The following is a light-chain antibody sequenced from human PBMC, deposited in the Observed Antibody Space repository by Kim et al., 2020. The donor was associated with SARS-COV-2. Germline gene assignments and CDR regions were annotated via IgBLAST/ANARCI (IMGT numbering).Light chain of an antibody. V-gene: IGLV2-11*01. J-gene: IGLJ3*02. CDR3: SSYAGSYTWV. CDR1: RRHVGRYNT. Sequence: GKSCNISCTGTRRHVGRYNTVSWYQQHPGKAPKLMIYDVTKRPSGVPDRFSGAKSGHTASLTISGLQAEDETDYYFSSYAGSYTWVFGGGTQLTVL. CDR2: DVT.